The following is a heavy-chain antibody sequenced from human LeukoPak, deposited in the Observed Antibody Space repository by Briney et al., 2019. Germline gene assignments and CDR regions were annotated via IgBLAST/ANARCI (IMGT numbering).Heavy chain of an antibody. J-gene: IGHJ4*02. V-gene: IGHV3-23*01. D-gene: IGHD3-9*01. Sequence: GGSLRLSCVASGFTFRSHGMNWVRQAPGKGLEWVSGISPNGVITYYADSVKGRFTISRDNSKNTLYLQMNSLRAEDTAVYYCARSPHILTGENFDYWGQGTLLTVSS. CDR3: ARSPHILTGENFDY. CDR1: GFTFRSHG. CDR2: ISPNGVIT.